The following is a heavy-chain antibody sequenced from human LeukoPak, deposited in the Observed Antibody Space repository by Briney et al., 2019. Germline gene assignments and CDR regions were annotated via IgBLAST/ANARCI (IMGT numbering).Heavy chain of an antibody. CDR3: AKGYSNVYGA. CDR1: GFTFSSYA. V-gene: IGHV3-23*01. D-gene: IGHD5-12*01. CDR2: ISGSGAST. J-gene: IGHJ5*02. Sequence: PGGSLRLSCVASGFTFSSYALNWVRQTPGKGLEWVSTISGSGASTYYEDAVRGRFTISRDNSRSPLQLQMNSLRAEDTAVYYCAKGYSNVYGAWGQGPLVTVSS.